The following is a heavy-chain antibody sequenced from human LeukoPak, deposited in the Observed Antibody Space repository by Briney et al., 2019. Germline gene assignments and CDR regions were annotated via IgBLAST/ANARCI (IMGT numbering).Heavy chain of an antibody. CDR1: GFTFSSYA. CDR2: ISGSGGST. CDR3: AKAQTKGVLRYFDWLTDY. Sequence: GGSLRLSCAASGFTFSSYAMSWVRQAPGKGLEWVSAISGSGGSTYYADSVKGRFTISRDNSKNTLYLQMNSLRAEDTAVYYCAKAQTKGVLRYFDWLTDYWGQGTLVTVSS. V-gene: IGHV3-23*01. D-gene: IGHD3-9*01. J-gene: IGHJ4*02.